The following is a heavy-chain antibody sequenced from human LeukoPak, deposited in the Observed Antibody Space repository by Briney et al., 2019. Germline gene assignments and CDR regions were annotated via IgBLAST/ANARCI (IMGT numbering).Heavy chain of an antibody. CDR1: GFTFDDYA. Sequence: GGSLRLSRAASGFTFDDYAMHWVRQAPGKGLEWVSGISWNSGSIGYADSVKGRFTISRDNAKNSLYLQMNSLRAEDTALYYCAKSLSSGSYSSDFDYWGQGTLVTVSS. CDR3: AKSLSSGSYSSDFDY. CDR2: ISWNSGSI. J-gene: IGHJ4*02. V-gene: IGHV3-9*01. D-gene: IGHD3-10*01.